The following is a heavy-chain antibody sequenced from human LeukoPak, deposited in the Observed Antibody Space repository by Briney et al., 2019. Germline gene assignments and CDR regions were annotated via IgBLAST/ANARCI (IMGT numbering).Heavy chain of an antibody. V-gene: IGHV3-23*01. CDR3: AKLGMEDYFDY. J-gene: IGHJ4*02. CDR1: GFTFSNYA. D-gene: IGHD7-27*01. Sequence: GGSLRLSCAASGFTFSNYAMSWVRQAPRKGLEWVSAISGSGGSTYYADSVKGRFTISRDNSKNTLYLQMNRLRAEDTAVYYCAKLGMEDYFDYWGQGTLVTVSS. CDR2: ISGSGGST.